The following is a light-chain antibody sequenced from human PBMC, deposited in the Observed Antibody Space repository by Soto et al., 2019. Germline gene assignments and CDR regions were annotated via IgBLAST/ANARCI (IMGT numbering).Light chain of an antibody. Sequence: IRMTQSPSSLSASTGDRVSITCRASQGIGSYLAWYQQKPGKAPKLLIYAASTLQSGVPSGFSGGGSGTHSTLTISYLQSEDFASYYCQQYYSHPYTFGQGTKLEIK. V-gene: IGKV1-8*01. J-gene: IGKJ2*01. CDR2: AAS. CDR1: QGIGSY. CDR3: QQYYSHPYT.